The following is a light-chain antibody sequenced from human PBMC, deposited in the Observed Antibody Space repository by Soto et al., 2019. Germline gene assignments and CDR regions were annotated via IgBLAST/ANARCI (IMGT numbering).Light chain of an antibody. CDR2: AAS. V-gene: IGKV1-39*01. CDR1: QSISNY. Sequence: DIQMTQSPSSLSASVGDRVIITCRASQSISNYLNWYQQKPGKAPKLLILAASSLQSGVPSRFSGSGSGTNFTLTISSLHPEDFAAYYCQQSYSAPITFGQGTRLEIK. J-gene: IGKJ5*01. CDR3: QQSYSAPIT.